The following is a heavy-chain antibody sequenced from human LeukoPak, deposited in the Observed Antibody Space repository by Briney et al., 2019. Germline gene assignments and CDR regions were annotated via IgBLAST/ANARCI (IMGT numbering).Heavy chain of an antibody. CDR3: ARERYYSSGNYNNRIDY. Sequence: ASVKVSCKASGYTFTGYYMHWVRQAPGQGLEWMGWINPNSGGTNYAQKFQGRVTMTRDTSISTAYMELSRLRSDDTALYYCARERYYSSGNYNNRIDYWGQGTLVTVSS. CDR2: INPNSGGT. V-gene: IGHV1-2*02. J-gene: IGHJ4*02. CDR1: GYTFTGYY. D-gene: IGHD3-10*01.